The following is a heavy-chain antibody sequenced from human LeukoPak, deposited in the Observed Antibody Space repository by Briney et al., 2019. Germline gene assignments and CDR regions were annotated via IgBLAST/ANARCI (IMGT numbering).Heavy chain of an antibody. CDR2: ISSGVST. V-gene: IGHV3-53*01. J-gene: IGHJ4*02. CDR3: TISPVPGIDY. Sequence: GGSLRLSCAASGFTVSSNYMSWVRQAPGKGLEWVSVISSGVSTYYADSVKGRFTISRDNSKNTLYLQMNSLRAEDTAVYYCTISPVPGIDYWGQGTLVTVSS. D-gene: IGHD6-19*01. CDR1: GFTVSSNY.